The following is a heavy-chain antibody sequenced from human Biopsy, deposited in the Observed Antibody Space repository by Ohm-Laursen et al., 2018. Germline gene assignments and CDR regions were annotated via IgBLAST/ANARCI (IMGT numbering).Heavy chain of an antibody. J-gene: IGHJ3*02. CDR1: GFTVSRNY. V-gene: IGHV3-53*01. Sequence: SLRLSCAASGFTVSRNYMTWVRQAPGKGLEWVSVIDSGGYTHYTDSVKGRFTISRDNSKNTLYLQMNNLSAEDTALYYCARSTYYYESSGTRRGLDIWGQGTMVTVSS. D-gene: IGHD3-22*01. CDR2: IDSGGYT. CDR3: ARSTYYYESSGTRRGLDI.